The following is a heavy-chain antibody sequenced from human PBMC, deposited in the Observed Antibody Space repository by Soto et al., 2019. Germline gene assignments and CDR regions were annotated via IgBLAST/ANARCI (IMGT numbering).Heavy chain of an antibody. J-gene: IGHJ5*02. CDR3: ARDREGVGWFDP. Sequence: QVQLVQSGAEVKKPGSSVKVSCKASGGTFSSYTISWVRQAPGQGLEWMGRIIPILGIANYAQKFQGRVTITADKSTSTGYMELSSLRSEDTAVYYCARDREGVGWFDPWGQGTLVTVSS. CDR2: IIPILGIA. CDR1: GGTFSSYT. D-gene: IGHD3-10*01. V-gene: IGHV1-69*08.